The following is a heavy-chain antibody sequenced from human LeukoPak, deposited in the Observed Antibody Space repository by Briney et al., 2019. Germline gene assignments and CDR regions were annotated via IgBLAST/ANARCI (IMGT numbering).Heavy chain of an antibody. V-gene: IGHV3-11*04. D-gene: IGHD3-3*01. Sequence: GGSLRLSCAASGFTFSDYYMSWIRQAPGKGLEWVSYISSSGSTIYYADSVKGRFTISRDNAKNSLYLQMNSLRAEDTAVYYCARDRNVLRFLEWLFEGDYWGQGTLVTVSS. CDR2: ISSSGSTI. CDR1: GFTFSDYY. CDR3: ARDRNVLRFLEWLFEGDY. J-gene: IGHJ4*02.